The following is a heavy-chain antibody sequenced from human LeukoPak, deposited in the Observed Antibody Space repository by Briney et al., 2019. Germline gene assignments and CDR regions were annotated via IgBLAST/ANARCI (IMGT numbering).Heavy chain of an antibody. CDR3: AREDGYCSSTSCNNWFDP. CDR1: VGSMSNFD. D-gene: IGHD2-2*03. CDR2: IYYSGST. Sequence: SETLSLTCTVSVGSMSNFDWRWIRQPRGKGLEWIGNIYYSGSTKYNPSLKSRVTISVDTSKNQFSLNLSSVTAADTAVCYCAREDGYCSSTSCNNWFDPWGQGALVTVSS. V-gene: IGHV4-59*01. J-gene: IGHJ5*02.